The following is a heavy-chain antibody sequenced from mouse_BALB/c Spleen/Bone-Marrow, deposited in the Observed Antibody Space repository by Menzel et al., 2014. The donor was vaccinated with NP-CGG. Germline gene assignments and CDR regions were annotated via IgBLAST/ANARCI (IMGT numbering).Heavy chain of an antibody. CDR1: GFNIKDTY. J-gene: IGHJ4*01. Sequence: VQLQQSGAELVKPGASVKLSCTASGFNIKDTYMHWVKQRPEQGLEWIGRIDPANGNTKYDPKFQGKATITADTSSNTAYLQLSSLASEDTAVYYCARWEYYAMDYWGQGTSVTVSS. V-gene: IGHV14-3*02. D-gene: IGHD4-1*01. CDR3: ARWEYYAMDY. CDR2: IDPANGNT.